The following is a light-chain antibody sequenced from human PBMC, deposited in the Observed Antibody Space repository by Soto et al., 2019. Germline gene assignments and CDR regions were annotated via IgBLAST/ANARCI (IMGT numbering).Light chain of an antibody. CDR3: QQYGSSPVT. CDR2: GAS. V-gene: IGKV3-20*01. Sequence: EIVLTQSPCTLSLSPGERATLSCRASQSVSSSYLAWYQQKPGQAPMLLIYGASIRATGIPDRFSGSGSGTDFTLTISRLEPEDFAVYYCQQYGSSPVTFGQGTKVEIK. J-gene: IGKJ1*01. CDR1: QSVSSSY.